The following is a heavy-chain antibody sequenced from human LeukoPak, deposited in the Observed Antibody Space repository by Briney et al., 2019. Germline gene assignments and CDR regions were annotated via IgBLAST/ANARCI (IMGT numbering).Heavy chain of an antibody. CDR3: ARAADCSGGSCYSRNWFDP. Sequence: GGSLTLSCAASGFTFSSYWMHWVRQAPGKGLVWVSRINSDGSSTSYADSVKGRFTISRDNAKNTLYLQMNSLRAEDTAVYYCARAADCSGGSCYSRNWFDPWGQGTLVTVSS. V-gene: IGHV3-74*01. D-gene: IGHD2-15*01. CDR1: GFTFSSYW. CDR2: INSDGSST. J-gene: IGHJ5*02.